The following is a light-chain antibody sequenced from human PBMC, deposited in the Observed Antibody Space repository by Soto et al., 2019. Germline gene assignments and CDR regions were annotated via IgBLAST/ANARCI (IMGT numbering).Light chain of an antibody. Sequence: EIVLTQSPGTLSLSPGERATLSCRASQSVSISYLAWYQQKPGQAPRLLIYGASSRATGIPDRFSGSGSGTDFTLTISRLEPEDFAVYYCQQYGSSPTFGQGTKLEIK. CDR2: GAS. CDR1: QSVSISY. V-gene: IGKV3-20*01. CDR3: QQYGSSPT. J-gene: IGKJ2*01.